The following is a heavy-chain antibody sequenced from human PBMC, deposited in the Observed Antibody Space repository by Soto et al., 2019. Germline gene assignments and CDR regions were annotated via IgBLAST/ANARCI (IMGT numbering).Heavy chain of an antibody. CDR2: INHSGST. CDR3: ASGLYYDSSGYYYPFDY. J-gene: IGHJ4*02. CDR1: GGSISGYY. V-gene: IGHV4-34*01. D-gene: IGHD3-22*01. Sequence: SETLSLTCAVYGGSISGYYWSWLRQPPGKGLEWIGEINHSGSTNYNPSLKSRVTISVDTSKNQFSLKLSSVTAADTAVYYCASGLYYDSSGYYYPFDYWGQGTLVTVSS.